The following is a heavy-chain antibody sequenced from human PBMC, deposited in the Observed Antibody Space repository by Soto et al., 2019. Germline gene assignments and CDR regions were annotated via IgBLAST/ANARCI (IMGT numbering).Heavy chain of an antibody. J-gene: IGHJ4*02. D-gene: IGHD4-17*01. CDR3: ARFHNDYGGVFDY. CDR1: GGTFSSYA. Sequence: SVKVSCKASGGTFSSYAISWVRQAPGQGLEWMGGIIPIFGTANYAQKFQGRVTITADESTSTAYMELSSLRSEDTAVYYCARFHNDYGGVFDYWGQGTLVTVSS. V-gene: IGHV1-69*13. CDR2: IIPIFGTA.